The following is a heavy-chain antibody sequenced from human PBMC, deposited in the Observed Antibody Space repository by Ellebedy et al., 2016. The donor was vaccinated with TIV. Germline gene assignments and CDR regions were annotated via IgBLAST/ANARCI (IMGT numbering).Heavy chain of an antibody. V-gene: IGHV3-7*01. D-gene: IGHD7-27*01. CDR2: INPNEIST. CDR3: AKDPNWDSGY. Sequence: PGGSLRLSCEASGFSFSTFTMGWVRQSPGKGLEWVAGINPNEISTSYMDSVRGRFIISRDNTAKSLYLQMHSLRVEDTATYYCAKDPNWDSGYWGQGTLVTVSS. J-gene: IGHJ4*02. CDR1: GFSFSTFT.